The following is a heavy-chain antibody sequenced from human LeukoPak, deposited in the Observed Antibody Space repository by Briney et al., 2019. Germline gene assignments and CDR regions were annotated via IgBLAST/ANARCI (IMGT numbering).Heavy chain of an antibody. J-gene: IGHJ4*02. D-gene: IGHD3-22*01. CDR3: AKGLYYYDSSGYLGFDY. CDR1: GGSISSSN. Sequence: ETLSLTCAVSGGSISSSNWWSWVRQAPGKGLEWVSAISGSGGSRYYADSVKGRFTISRDNSKNTLYLQMNSLRAEDTAVYYCAKGLYYYDSSGYLGFDYWGQGTLVTVSS. CDR2: ISGSGGSR. V-gene: IGHV3-23*01.